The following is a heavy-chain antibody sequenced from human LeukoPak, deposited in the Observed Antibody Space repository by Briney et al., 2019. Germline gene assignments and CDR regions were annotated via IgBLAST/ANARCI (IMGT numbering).Heavy chain of an antibody. V-gene: IGHV3-23*01. CDR1: GFTFSNYA. CDR3: AKGSFGSGSYPFDY. CDR2: IVASGGST. J-gene: IGHJ4*02. Sequence: GGSLRLSCAASGFTFSNYAMRWVRQAPGKGLEWLSAIVASGGSTFYADSVEGRLTISRDNSKNTLFLQMNSLRAEDTAIYYCAKGSFGSGSYPFDYWGQGTLVTVSS. D-gene: IGHD1-26*01.